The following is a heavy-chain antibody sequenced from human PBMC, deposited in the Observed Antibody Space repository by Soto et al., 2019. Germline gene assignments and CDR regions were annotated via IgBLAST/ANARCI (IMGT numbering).Heavy chain of an antibody. J-gene: IGHJ6*02. D-gene: IGHD6-25*01. CDR2: IDPSVSYA. CDR3: ERPDHISGLNV. Sequence: GEALKISCKVSGYTFTNYWITWVRQMPGKGLEWMGKIDPSVSYATYSPSFQGHVIISVDKSINTAYLQWSSLKASDTAVYYCERPDHISGLNVWGQGTTVTVSS. V-gene: IGHV5-10-1*01. CDR1: GYTFTNYW.